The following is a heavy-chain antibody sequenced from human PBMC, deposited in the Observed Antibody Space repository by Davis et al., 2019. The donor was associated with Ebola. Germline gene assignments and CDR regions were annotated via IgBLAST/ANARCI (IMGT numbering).Heavy chain of an antibody. Sequence: SETLSLTCALYAGSFSGYYWSWIRHPPGKGLEWIGEINHSGSNNYNPSPKSRVTIPVDTSKNQFSLKLSSVTAADTAVYYWARGGYSSSWYFWGQGTLVTVSS. CDR1: AGSFSGYY. J-gene: IGHJ4*02. CDR2: INHSGSN. CDR3: ARGGYSSSWYF. V-gene: IGHV4-34*01. D-gene: IGHD6-13*01.